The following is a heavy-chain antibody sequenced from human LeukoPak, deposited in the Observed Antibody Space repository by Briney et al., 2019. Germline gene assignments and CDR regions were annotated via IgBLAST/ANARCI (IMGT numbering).Heavy chain of an antibody. D-gene: IGHD5-24*01. CDR1: GGSFGSYF. J-gene: IGHJ4*02. CDR3: AREVATMRGLISY. V-gene: IGHV4-34*01. CDR2: INQSGTT. Sequence: SETLSLTCAVYGGSFGSYFWSWVRQPPGKGLEWIAEINQSGTTNYNPALKSRVTMSIDTSKDQFPLNLTSVTAADTAVYYCAREVATMRGLISYWGQGTLVTVSS.